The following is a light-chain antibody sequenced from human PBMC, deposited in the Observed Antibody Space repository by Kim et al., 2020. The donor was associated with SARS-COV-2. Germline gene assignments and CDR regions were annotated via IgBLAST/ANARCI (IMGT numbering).Light chain of an antibody. CDR3: QQRSIWPRVIT. Sequence: EIVLTQSPATLSLSAGERATLSCRASQRVSSYLAWYQQKPGQAPRLLIYDASNRATGIPARFSGSGSGTDFTLTISSLEPEDFAVYYCQQRSIWPRVITFGQGTRLEIK. CDR2: DAS. CDR1: QRVSSY. J-gene: IGKJ5*01. V-gene: IGKV3-11*01.